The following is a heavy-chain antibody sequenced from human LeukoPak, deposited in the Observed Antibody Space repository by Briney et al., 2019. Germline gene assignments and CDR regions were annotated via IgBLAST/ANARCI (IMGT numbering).Heavy chain of an antibody. CDR2: ISYDGSNK. CDR1: GFTFSSYA. CDR3: ARAIYYGSGSYYNDIDY. D-gene: IGHD3-10*01. V-gene: IGHV3-30-3*01. Sequence: GRSLRLSCAVSGFTFSSYAMHWVRQAPGKGLEWVAVISYDGSNKYYADSVKGRFTISRDNSKNTLYLQMNSLRAEDTAVYYCARAIYYGSGSYYNDIDYWGQGTLVTVSS. J-gene: IGHJ4*02.